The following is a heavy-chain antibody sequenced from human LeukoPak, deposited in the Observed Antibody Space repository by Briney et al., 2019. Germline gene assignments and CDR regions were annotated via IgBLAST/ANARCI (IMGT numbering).Heavy chain of an antibody. J-gene: IGHJ4*02. CDR3: ARCDTGCTHWGDY. V-gene: IGHV4-39*01. Sequence: SGTLSLTCTVSGGSISSSSYYWGWIRQPPGKGLEWIGSIYYSGTTYYNPSLKSRVSISVDTSKNQFSLKLSSVTAADTAVYYCARCDTGCTHWGDYWGQGTLVTVSA. CDR1: GGSISSSSYY. CDR2: IYYSGTT. D-gene: IGHD2-8*01.